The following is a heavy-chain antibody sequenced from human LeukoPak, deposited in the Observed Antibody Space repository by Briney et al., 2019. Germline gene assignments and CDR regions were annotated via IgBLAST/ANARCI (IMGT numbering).Heavy chain of an antibody. CDR3: AEGHRGAGTVYFDY. CDR1: GFTFSSHA. J-gene: IGHJ4*02. Sequence: GGSLRLSCAASGFTFSSHAMTWVRQAPGKGLEWVSSISGGGGATYYADSVKGRFTISRDNSKNTLYLQVNSLRAEDTAVYYCAEGHRGAGTVYFDYWGQGTLVTVSS. CDR2: ISGGGGAT. D-gene: IGHD1-14*01. V-gene: IGHV3-23*01.